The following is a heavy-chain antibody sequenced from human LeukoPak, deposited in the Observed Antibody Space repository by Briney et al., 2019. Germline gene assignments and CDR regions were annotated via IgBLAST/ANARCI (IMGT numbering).Heavy chain of an antibody. CDR3: ARGGQSEGYGEYFDY. CDR1: GGSISSSSYC. V-gene: IGHV4-39*07. Sequence: KPSETLSLTCTVSGGSISSSSYCWGWIRQPPGKGLEWIGSIYYSGSTYYNPSLKSRVTISVDTSKNQFSLKLSSVTAADTAVYYCARGGQSEGYGEYFDYWGQGTLVTVSS. CDR2: IYYSGST. J-gene: IGHJ4*02. D-gene: IGHD4-17*01.